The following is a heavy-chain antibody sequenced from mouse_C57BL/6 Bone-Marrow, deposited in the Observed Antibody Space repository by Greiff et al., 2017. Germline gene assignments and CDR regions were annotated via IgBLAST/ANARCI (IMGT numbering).Heavy chain of an antibody. J-gene: IGHJ2*01. CDR2: FHPYNDDT. CDR3: ARRDYDDGAYYFDY. D-gene: IGHD2-4*01. V-gene: IGHV1-47*01. CDR1: GYTFTTYP. Sequence: VQRVESGAELVKPGASVKMSCKASGYTFTTYPIEWMKQNHGKSLEWIGNFHPYNDDTKYNEKFKGKATLTVEKSSSTVYLELSRLTSDDSAVYYCARRDYDDGAYYFDYWGQGTTLTVSS.